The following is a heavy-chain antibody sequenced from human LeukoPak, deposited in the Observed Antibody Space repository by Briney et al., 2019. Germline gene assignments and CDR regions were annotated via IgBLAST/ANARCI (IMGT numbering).Heavy chain of an antibody. Sequence: GGSLRLSCAASGFTFSSYAMSWVRQAPGKGLEWVSAISGSGGSTYYADSVKGRFTISRDNSKNTLYLQMNSLRAEDTAVYYCAKDLGELWLGELFPFLFDPWGQGTLVTVSS. CDR3: AKDLGELWLGELFPFLFDP. V-gene: IGHV3-23*01. CDR1: GFTFSSYA. J-gene: IGHJ5*02. CDR2: ISGSGGST. D-gene: IGHD3-10*01.